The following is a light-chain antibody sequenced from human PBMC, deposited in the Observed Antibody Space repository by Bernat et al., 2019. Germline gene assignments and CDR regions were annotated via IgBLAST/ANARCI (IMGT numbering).Light chain of an antibody. CDR1: TLSSQY. CDR3: QSADGSGYDVK. V-gene: IGLV3-25*03. CDR2: QDT. J-gene: IGLJ3*02. Sequence: SYDLTQPPSLSVSPGQTARISCSGETLSSQYGFWFQQKPGQAPVMIIYQDTERPSGIPGRFSGSASGTTVTLTISGAQADDEADYFCQSADGSGYDVKFGGGTKLTVL.